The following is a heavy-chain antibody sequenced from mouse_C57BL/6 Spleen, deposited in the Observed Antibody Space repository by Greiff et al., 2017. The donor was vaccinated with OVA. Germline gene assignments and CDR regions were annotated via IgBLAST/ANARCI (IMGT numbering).Heavy chain of an antibody. D-gene: IGHD1-1*02. J-gene: IGHJ4*01. Sequence: EVKVVESVAELVRPGASVKLSCTASGFNIKNTYMHWVKQRPEQGLEWIGRIDPANGNTKYAAKFQGKATITADPSSNTAYLQLSSLPSEDTAIYSCAPLYYYAMDYWGQGTSVTVSS. CDR2: IDPANGNT. CDR1: GFNIKNTY. V-gene: IGHV14-3*01. CDR3: APLYYYAMDY.